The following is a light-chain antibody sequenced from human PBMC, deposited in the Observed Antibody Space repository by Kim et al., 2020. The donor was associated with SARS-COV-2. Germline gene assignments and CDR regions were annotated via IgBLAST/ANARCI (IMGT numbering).Light chain of an antibody. CDR3: QQYGSSPWT. V-gene: IGKV3-20*01. CDR2: GAS. CDR1: QSVSSSY. J-gene: IGKJ1*01. Sequence: EIVLTQSPGTLSLSPGERATLSCRASQSVSSSYLAWYQQKPGQARRLLIYGASSRATGIPDRFSGSGSATVFTLTISRLQPEDFAVYYWQQYGSSPWTFGQGTKVDIK.